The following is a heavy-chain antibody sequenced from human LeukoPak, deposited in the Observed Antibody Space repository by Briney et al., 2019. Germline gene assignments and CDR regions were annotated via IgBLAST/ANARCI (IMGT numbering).Heavy chain of an antibody. CDR1: GFSITTYG. V-gene: IGHV3-30*02. J-gene: IGHJ4*02. D-gene: IGHD4-17*01. CDR3: AKDLGYGQDY. Sequence: GGSLRLSCAASGFSITTYGMHWVRQAPGKGLEWVAFIRYDGSNKYYADSVKGRFTISRDNSKNTLYLQMNSLRAEDTAVYYCAKDLGYGQDYWGQGTLVTVSS. CDR2: IRYDGSNK.